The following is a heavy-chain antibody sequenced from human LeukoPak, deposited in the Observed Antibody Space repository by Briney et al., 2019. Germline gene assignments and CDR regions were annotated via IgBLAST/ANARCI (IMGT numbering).Heavy chain of an antibody. D-gene: IGHD1-7*01. CDR1: GYTFTSYG. Sequence: ASVKVSCKASGYTFTSYGISWVRQAPGQGLGWMGWISAYNGNTNYAQKLQGRVTMTTDTSTSTAYMELRSLRSDDTAVYYYARVSITGTTLYYYYYYMDVWGKGTTVTVSS. CDR3: ARVSITGTTLYYYYYYMDV. CDR2: ISAYNGNT. V-gene: IGHV1-18*01. J-gene: IGHJ6*03.